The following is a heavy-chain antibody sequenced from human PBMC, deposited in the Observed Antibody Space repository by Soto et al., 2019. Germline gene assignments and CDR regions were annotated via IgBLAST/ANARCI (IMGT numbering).Heavy chain of an antibody. V-gene: IGHV4-59*01. D-gene: IGHD3-10*01. J-gene: IGHJ3*02. CDR1: GGSISSYY. Sequence: SETLSLTCTVSGGSISSYYWSWIRQPPGKGLEWIGYIYYSGSTNYNPSLKSRVTISVDTSKNQFSLKLSSVTAADTAVYYCARVKLGRPQWITMVRGDPSSGAFDIWGQGTMVTVSS. CDR3: ARVKLGRPQWITMVRGDPSSGAFDI. CDR2: IYYSGST.